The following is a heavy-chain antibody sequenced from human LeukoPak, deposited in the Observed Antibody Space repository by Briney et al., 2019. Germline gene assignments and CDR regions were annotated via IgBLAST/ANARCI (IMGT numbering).Heavy chain of an antibody. CDR2: ISSSSSYI. Sequence: GGSLRLSCAASGFTFSSYSMNWVRQAPGKGLEWVSSISSSSSYIYYADSVKGRFTISRDNAKNSLYLQMNSLRAEDTAVYYCARDRLVANGGYGMDVWGQGTTVTVSS. V-gene: IGHV3-21*01. CDR1: GFTFSSYS. J-gene: IGHJ6*02. D-gene: IGHD2-2*01. CDR3: ARDRLVANGGYGMDV.